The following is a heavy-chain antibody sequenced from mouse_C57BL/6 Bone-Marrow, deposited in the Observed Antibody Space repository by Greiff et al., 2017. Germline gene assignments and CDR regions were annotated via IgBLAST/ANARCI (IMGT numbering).Heavy chain of an antibody. V-gene: IGHV1-53*01. Sequence: QVQLQQPGTELVKPGASVKLSCKASGYTFTSYWMHWVKQRPGQGLEWIGNINPSNGGTNYNEKFKSKATLTVDKSSSTAYMQLSSLTSEDSAVYDCARKILLWHWYWDVWGTGTTVTVSS. D-gene: IGHD2-1*01. J-gene: IGHJ1*03. CDR1: GYTFTSYW. CDR3: ARKILLWHWYWDV. CDR2: INPSNGGT.